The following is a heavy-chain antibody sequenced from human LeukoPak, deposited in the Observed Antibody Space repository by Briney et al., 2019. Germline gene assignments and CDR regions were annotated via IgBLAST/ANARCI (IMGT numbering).Heavy chain of an antibody. D-gene: IGHD2-15*01. V-gene: IGHV4-31*03. J-gene: IGHJ4*02. CDR2: IYYSGST. CDR1: GGSISSGGYY. Sequence: SQTLSLTCTVSGGSISSGGYYWSWIRQHPGKGLEWIGYIYYSGSTYYNPSLKSRVTISVDTSKNQFSLKLSSVTAADTAVYYCARAGYRWVVDYWGQGTLVTVSS. CDR3: ARAGYRWVVDY.